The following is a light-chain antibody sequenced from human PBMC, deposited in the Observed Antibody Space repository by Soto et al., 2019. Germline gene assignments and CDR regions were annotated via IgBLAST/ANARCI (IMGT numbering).Light chain of an antibody. J-gene: IGKJ1*01. CDR3: QQRSEWPRT. CDR1: QSISSS. V-gene: IGKV3-11*01. Sequence: EIVLTQSPATLSLSPGERATLSCRASQSISSSLAWYQQKPGQAPRLLIYDASTRATGFPARFSGSGSGTDFTLTIGSLEPEDFVVYYCQQRSEWPRTFGQGTKVEI. CDR2: DAS.